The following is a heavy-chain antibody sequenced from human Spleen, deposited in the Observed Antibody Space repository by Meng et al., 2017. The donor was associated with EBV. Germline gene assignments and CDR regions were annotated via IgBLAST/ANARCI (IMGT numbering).Heavy chain of an antibody. CDR2: IYYSGST. D-gene: IGHD4-23*01. V-gene: IGHV4-61*01. CDR1: GGSVSSGSNF. J-gene: IGHJ4*02. Sequence: PLPDSGPGLSNPSETLSLPCPVSGGSVSSGSNFWTWIRQPPGKGLEWIGHIYYSGSTKYHPSLESRVTISADTSKNQFSLKLSSVTAADTAVYYCARYYGANGDFDYWGQGNLVTVSS. CDR3: ARYYGANGDFDY.